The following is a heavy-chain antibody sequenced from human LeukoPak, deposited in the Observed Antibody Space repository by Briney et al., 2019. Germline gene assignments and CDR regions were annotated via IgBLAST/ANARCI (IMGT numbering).Heavy chain of an antibody. CDR3: ARYVPASIAARPYWFDP. CDR1: GGSISSGSYY. V-gene: IGHV4-61*02. Sequence: SETPSLTCTVSGGSISSGSYYWSWIRQPAGKGLEWIGRIYTSGSTNYNPSLKSRVTISVDTSKNQFSLKLSSVTAADTAVYYCARYVPASIAARPYWFDPWGQGTLVTVSS. D-gene: IGHD6-6*01. CDR2: IYTSGST. J-gene: IGHJ5*02.